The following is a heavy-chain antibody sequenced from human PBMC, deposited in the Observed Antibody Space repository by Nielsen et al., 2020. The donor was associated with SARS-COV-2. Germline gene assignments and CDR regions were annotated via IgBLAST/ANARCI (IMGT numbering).Heavy chain of an antibody. J-gene: IGHJ4*02. V-gene: IGHV3-33*01. CDR1: GFTFSSYG. Sequence: GESLKISCAASGFTFSSYGMHWVRQAPGKGLEWVAVIWYDGSNKYYADSVKGRFTISRDNSKNTLYLQMNSLRAEDTAVYYCARVSAAARELDYWGQGTLVTVSS. CDR2: IWYDGSNK. CDR3: ARVSAAARELDY. D-gene: IGHD6-6*01.